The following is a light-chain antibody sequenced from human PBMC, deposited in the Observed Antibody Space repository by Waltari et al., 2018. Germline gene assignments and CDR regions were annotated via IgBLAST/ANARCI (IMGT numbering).Light chain of an antibody. J-gene: IGKJ4*01. Sequence: DIVMTQSPLSLPVTPGEPASISCRSSQSLLHSNGYTYLDWYLQKPGQSPQLLIYLGSNRASGVPDRFRGSGSGTDFTLKISRVEAEDVGVYYCMQALQTPPAFGGGTKVEIK. CDR2: LGS. CDR1: QSLLHSNGYTY. V-gene: IGKV2-28*01. CDR3: MQALQTPPA.